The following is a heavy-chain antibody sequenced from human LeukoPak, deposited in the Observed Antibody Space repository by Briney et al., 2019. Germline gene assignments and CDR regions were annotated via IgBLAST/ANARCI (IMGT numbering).Heavy chain of an antibody. CDR3: AKDESVVIRYYFDY. Sequence: GGSLRLSCAASEFTFSGSAMHWVRQAPGKGLEWVAYIQYDGSNEQYADSVKGRFTISRDNSKNTLYLQMNSLRAEDTALYYCAKDESVVIRYYFDYWGQGTLVTVSS. D-gene: IGHD3-16*02. CDR1: EFTFSGSA. V-gene: IGHV3-30*04. J-gene: IGHJ4*02. CDR2: IQYDGSNE.